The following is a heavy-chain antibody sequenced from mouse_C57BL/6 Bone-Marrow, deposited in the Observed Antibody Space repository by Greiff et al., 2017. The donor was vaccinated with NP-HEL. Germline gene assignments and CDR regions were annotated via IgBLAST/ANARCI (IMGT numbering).Heavy chain of an antibody. Sequence: QVQLQQPGAELVRPGTSVKLSCKASGYTFTSYWMHWVKQRPGQGLEWIGVIDPSDSYTNYNQKFKGKATLTVDTSSHTSYMQLKSLTSEDSAVYYCARRGISYYGSGYVFFAYWGQGTLITVSA. V-gene: IGHV1-59*01. D-gene: IGHD1-1*01. CDR1: GYTFTSYW. CDR2: IDPSDSYT. CDR3: ARRGISYYGSGYVFFAY. J-gene: IGHJ3*01.